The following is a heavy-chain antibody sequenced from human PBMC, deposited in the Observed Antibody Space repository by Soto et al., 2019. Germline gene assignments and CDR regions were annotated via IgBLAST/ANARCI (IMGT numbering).Heavy chain of an antibody. D-gene: IGHD3-22*01. CDR2: SYYRGST. V-gene: IGHV4-31*03. J-gene: IGHJ4*02. Sequence: QVQLQESGPGLVKPSQTLSLTCTVSGGSISSGGYYWSWTRQHPGKGLGWIGYSYYRGSTYYNPSLKSRVTISVDTSKNQFSLKLSSVTAADTAVYYCARDVWYDSSGSHYFDYWGQGTLVTVYS. CDR3: ARDVWYDSSGSHYFDY. CDR1: GGSISSGGYY.